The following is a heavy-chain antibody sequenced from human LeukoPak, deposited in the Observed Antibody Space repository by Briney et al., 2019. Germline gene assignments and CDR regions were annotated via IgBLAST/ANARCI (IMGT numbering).Heavy chain of an antibody. Sequence: GASVKVSCNASGYTFTSYGISWVRKATGQGLERMGWISAYNGNTNYAQKLQGRVTMTTDTSTSTAYMELRSLRSDDTAVYYCARDLAEWLSLDYWGQGTLVTVSS. CDR2: ISAYNGNT. CDR1: GYTFTSYG. J-gene: IGHJ4*02. V-gene: IGHV1-18*01. CDR3: ARDLAEWLSLDY. D-gene: IGHD3-3*01.